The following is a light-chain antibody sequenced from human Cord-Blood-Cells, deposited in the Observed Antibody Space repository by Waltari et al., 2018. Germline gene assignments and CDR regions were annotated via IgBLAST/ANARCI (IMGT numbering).Light chain of an antibody. CDR1: QRVSSY. CDR3: QQRSNRSFT. J-gene: IGKJ3*01. Sequence: EIVLTQSPATLSLSPGERATLSCRASQRVSSYLAWYQQKPGQAPRLLIYDASNRATGIPARFSGSGSGTDFTLTISSLEPEDFAVYYCQQRSNRSFTFGPGTKVDIK. V-gene: IGKV3-11*01. CDR2: DAS.